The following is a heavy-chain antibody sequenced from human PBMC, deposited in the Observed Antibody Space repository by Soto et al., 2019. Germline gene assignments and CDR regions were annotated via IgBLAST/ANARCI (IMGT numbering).Heavy chain of an antibody. V-gene: IGHV3-33*01. J-gene: IGHJ4*02. D-gene: IGHD2-2*01. CDR3: ARAGFYCSSTSCYGPPDY. Sequence: LRLSCAASGFTFSSYGMHWVRQAPGKGLEWVAVIWYDGSNKYYADSVKGRFTISRDNSKNTLYLQMNSLRAEDTAVYYCARAGFYCSSTSCYGPPDYWGQGTLVTVSS. CDR2: IWYDGSNK. CDR1: GFTFSSYG.